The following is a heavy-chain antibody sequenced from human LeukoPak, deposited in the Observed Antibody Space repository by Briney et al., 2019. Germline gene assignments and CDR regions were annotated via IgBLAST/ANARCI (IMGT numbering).Heavy chain of an antibody. D-gene: IGHD2-2*01. CDR1: GGTFSSYA. V-gene: IGHV1-69*04. CDR3: AREDIVVVPAANGYGMDV. Sequence: SVKVSCEASGGTFSSYAISWVRQAPGQGLEWMGRIIPIFGIANYAQKFQGRVTITADKSTSTAYMELSSLRSEDTAVYYCAREDIVVVPAANGYGMDVWGQGTTVTISS. CDR2: IIPIFGIA. J-gene: IGHJ6*02.